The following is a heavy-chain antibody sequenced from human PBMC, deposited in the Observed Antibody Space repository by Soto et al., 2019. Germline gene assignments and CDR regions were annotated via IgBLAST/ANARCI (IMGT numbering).Heavy chain of an antibody. V-gene: IGHV4-4*02. CDR1: GGSISSSNW. CDR3: ARFLGHVGVVIYDAFDI. D-gene: IGHD3-3*01. Sequence: SETLSLTCAVSGGSISSSNWWSWVRQPPGKGLEWIGEIYHSGSTNYNPSLKSRVTISVDKSKNQFSLKLSSVTAADTAVYYCARFLGHVGVVIYDAFDIWGQGTMVTVSS. CDR2: IYHSGST. J-gene: IGHJ3*02.